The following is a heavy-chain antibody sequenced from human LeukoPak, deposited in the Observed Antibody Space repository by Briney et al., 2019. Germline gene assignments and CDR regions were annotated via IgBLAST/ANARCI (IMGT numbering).Heavy chain of an antibody. V-gene: IGHV3-30*18. Sequence: QPGGSLRLSCAASGFTFSSYGMHWVRQAPGKGLEWVAVISYDGSNKHYADSVKGRFTISRDNSKNTLYLQMNSLRAEDTAVYYCAQDGYSSIKLGYCAYWGQGTLVTVSS. D-gene: IGHD2-15*01. CDR3: AQDGYSSIKLGYCAY. J-gene: IGHJ4*02. CDR2: ISYDGSNK. CDR1: GFTFSSYG.